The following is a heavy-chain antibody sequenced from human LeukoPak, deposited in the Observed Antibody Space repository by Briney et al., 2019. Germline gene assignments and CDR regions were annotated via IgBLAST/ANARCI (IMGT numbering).Heavy chain of an antibody. CDR2: MNPNSGNT. CDR1: GYTFTSYD. J-gene: IGHJ4*02. CDR3: ARGPPSTYYDFWSGQNFPSY. Sequence: ASVKVSCEASGYTFTSYDINWVRQATGQGLEWMGWMNPNSGNTGYAQKFQGRVTMTRNTSISTAYMELSSLRSEDTAVYYCARGPPSTYYDFWSGQNFPSYWGQGTLVTVSS. V-gene: IGHV1-8*01. D-gene: IGHD3-3*01.